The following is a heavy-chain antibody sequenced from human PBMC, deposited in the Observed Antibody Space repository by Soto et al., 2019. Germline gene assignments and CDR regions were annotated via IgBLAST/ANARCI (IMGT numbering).Heavy chain of an antibody. V-gene: IGHV3-21*01. CDR2: ISSSSSYI. D-gene: IGHD5-12*01. J-gene: IGHJ4*02. CDR3: ARYGGYGFDS. CDR1: GFTFSSYS. Sequence: GSLRLSCAAPGFTFSSYSMNWVRQAPGKGLEWVSSISSSSSYIYYADSVKGRFTISRDNAKNSLYLQMNSLRAEDTAVFYCARYGGYGFDSWGQGTLVTVSS.